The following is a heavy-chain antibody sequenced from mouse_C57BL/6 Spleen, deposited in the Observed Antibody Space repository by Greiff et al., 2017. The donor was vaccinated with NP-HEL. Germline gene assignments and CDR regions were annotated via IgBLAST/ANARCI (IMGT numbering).Heavy chain of an antibody. CDR2: ISSGSSTI. CDR3: ARGVGRGYFDV. J-gene: IGHJ1*03. Sequence: EVQVVESGGGLVKPGGSLKLSCAASGFTFSDYGMHWVRQAPEKGLEWVAYISSGSSTIYYADTVKGRFTISRDNAKNTLFLQMTSLRSEDTAMYYCARGVGRGYFDVWGTGTTVTVSS. CDR1: GFTFSDYG. D-gene: IGHD4-1*01. V-gene: IGHV5-17*01.